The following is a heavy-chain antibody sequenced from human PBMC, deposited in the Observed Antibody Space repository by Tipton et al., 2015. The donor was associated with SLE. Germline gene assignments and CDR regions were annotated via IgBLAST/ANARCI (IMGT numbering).Heavy chain of an antibody. CDR1: GFTVSSNY. J-gene: IGHJ4*02. Sequence: SLRLSCAASGFTVSSNYMSWVRQAPGKGLEWVSVIYSGGSTYYADSVKGRFTISRDNSKNTLYLQMNSLRAEDTAVYYCARGVWGYSYGCDYWGQGTVVTVSS. D-gene: IGHD5-18*01. CDR2: IYSGGST. V-gene: IGHV3-53*05. CDR3: ARGVWGYSYGCDY.